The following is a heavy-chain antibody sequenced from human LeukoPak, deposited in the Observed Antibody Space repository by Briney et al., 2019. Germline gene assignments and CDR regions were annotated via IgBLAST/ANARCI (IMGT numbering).Heavy chain of an antibody. CDR2: INPNSGGT. V-gene: IGHV1-2*02. D-gene: IGHD3-22*01. CDR1: GYTFTGYY. CDR3: ARAYYYDSSGYYFDY. Sequence: ASVKVSCKASGYTFTGYYMHWVRQAPGQGLEWMGWINPNSGGTNYAQKFQGRVTMTRDTSISTAYMELSRLGSDDTAVYYCARAYYYDSSGYYFDYWGQGTLVTVSS. J-gene: IGHJ4*02.